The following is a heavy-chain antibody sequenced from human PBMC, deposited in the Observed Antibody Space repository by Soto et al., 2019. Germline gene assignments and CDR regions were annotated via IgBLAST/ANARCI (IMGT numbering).Heavy chain of an antibody. V-gene: IGHV3-74*01. CDR2: TNSDGSST. CDR3: SRVQHTAMAYGLDY. CDR1: GFTFSSYW. D-gene: IGHD5-18*01. Sequence: EVQLVESGGGLVQPGGSLRLSCAASGFTFSSYWMHWVRQAPGKGLVWVSRTNSDGSSTSYADSAKGRFTISRDNAKNTMYLQTNSLRAEDKAEYYCSRVQHTAMAYGLDYWGQGTLVTVSS. J-gene: IGHJ4*02.